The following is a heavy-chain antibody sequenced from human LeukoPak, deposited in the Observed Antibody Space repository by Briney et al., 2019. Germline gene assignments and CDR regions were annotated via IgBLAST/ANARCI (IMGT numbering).Heavy chain of an antibody. Sequence: SETLSLTCAVYGGSFSGYYWSWIRQPPGKGLEWIGEINHSGSTNYNPSLKSRVTISVDTSKNQFSLKLSSVTAADTAVYYCARGRGTMVRGLLDPWGQGTLVTVSS. CDR1: GGSFSGYY. V-gene: IGHV4-34*01. J-gene: IGHJ5*02. D-gene: IGHD3-10*01. CDR3: ARGRGTMVRGLLDP. CDR2: INHSGST.